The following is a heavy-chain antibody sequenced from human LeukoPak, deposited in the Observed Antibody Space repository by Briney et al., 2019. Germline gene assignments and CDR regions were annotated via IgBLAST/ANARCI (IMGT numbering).Heavy chain of an antibody. Sequence: GGSLRLSCAASGFIFSSYAMSWVRQAPGKGLEWVSAISGSGGSTYYADSVKGRFTISRDNSKNTLYLQMNSLRAEDTAVYYCAKGANHQYYYDSSGYLGGDAFDIWGQGTMVTVSS. V-gene: IGHV3-23*01. CDR2: ISGSGGST. D-gene: IGHD3-22*01. J-gene: IGHJ3*02. CDR1: GFIFSSYA. CDR3: AKGANHQYYYDSSGYLGGDAFDI.